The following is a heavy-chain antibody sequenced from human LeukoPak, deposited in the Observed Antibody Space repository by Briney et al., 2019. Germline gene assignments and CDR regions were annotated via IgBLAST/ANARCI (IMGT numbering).Heavy chain of an antibody. J-gene: IGHJ5*02. D-gene: IGHD3-22*01. CDR1: RFTFNTYW. CDR3: ARDQYYYDSSGLNH. Sequence: GGSLRLSCAVSRFTFNTYWMSWVRQAPGKGLEWVATIKRDGSEKYYVDPVKGRFTISRDNAKNSLYLQMNGLRAEDTAVYYCARDQYYYDSSGLNHWGQGTLVTVSS. V-gene: IGHV3-7*01. CDR2: IKRDGSEK.